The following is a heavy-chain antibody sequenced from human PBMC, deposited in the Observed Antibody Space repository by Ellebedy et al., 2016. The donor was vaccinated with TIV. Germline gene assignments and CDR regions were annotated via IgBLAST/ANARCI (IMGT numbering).Heavy chain of an antibody. J-gene: IGHJ4*02. CDR2: ISSTSTTL. Sequence: GESLKISCAASGFKFKNYEMHWVRQAPGKGLEWVSYISSTSTTLLYTDSVKGRFVISRDNAQESLFLEMKDLRAEDTAIYYCARSLYSSAWFWGQGTLVTVSS. V-gene: IGHV3-48*03. D-gene: IGHD6-13*01. CDR1: GFKFKNYE. CDR3: ARSLYSSAWF.